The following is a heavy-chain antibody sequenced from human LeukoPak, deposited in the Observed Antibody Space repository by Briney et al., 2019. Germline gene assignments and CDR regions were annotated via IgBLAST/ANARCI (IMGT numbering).Heavy chain of an antibody. CDR1: GFTLSTYG. J-gene: IGHJ4*02. V-gene: IGHV3-30*19. CDR2: ISYDGSSK. Sequence: GGSLRLSCAASGFTLSTYGMHWVRQAPGKGLEWVAVISYDGSSKDYADSVKGRFTISRDNSKNTLYLQMNSLRAEDTAVYYCAREWGLRLFDYWGQGTLVTVSS. D-gene: IGHD1-26*01. CDR3: AREWGLRLFDY.